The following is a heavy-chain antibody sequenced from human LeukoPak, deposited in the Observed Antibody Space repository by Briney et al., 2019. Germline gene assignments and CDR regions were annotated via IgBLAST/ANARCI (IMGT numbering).Heavy chain of an antibody. CDR1: GFTFGSYA. CDR2: ISSSGGST. D-gene: IGHD6-19*01. J-gene: IGHJ4*02. CDR3: VVLGDSSGWYNDY. V-gene: IGHV3-23*01. Sequence: QPGGSLRLSCAASGFTFGSYAMSWVRQAPGKGLEWVSSISSSGGSTYYGDSVKGRFTISRDNSKDTLYLQMNRLRAEDTALYYCVVLGDSSGWYNDYWGQGTLVTVSS.